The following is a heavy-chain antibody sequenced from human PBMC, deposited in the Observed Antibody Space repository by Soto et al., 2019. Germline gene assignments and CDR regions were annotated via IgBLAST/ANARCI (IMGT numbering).Heavy chain of an antibody. Sequence: GGSLRLSCAASGFTFSSYEMNWVRQAPGKGLEWVSYISSSGSTIYYADSVKGRFTISRDNAKNPLYLQMNSLRAEDTAVYYCARNPTSSSWYNSPWGQGTLVTVSS. V-gene: IGHV3-48*03. D-gene: IGHD6-13*01. CDR3: ARNPTSSSWYNSP. CDR2: ISSSGSTI. CDR1: GFTFSSYE. J-gene: IGHJ5*02.